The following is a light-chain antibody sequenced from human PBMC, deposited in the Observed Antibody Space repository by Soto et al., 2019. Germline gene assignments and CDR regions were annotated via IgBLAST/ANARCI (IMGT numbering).Light chain of an antibody. CDR2: ANT. Sequence: QSVLTQPPSVTGAPGQRVTISCTGNSSNIGAGSGVNWFQQFPNKAPKLLIYANTHRPSGVPDRFSGSTSATSASLAITGLQTQDEADYYCQSYDSSLSGFYVFGTATKVTVL. V-gene: IGLV1-40*01. J-gene: IGLJ1*01. CDR3: QSYDSSLSGFYV. CDR1: SSNIGAGSG.